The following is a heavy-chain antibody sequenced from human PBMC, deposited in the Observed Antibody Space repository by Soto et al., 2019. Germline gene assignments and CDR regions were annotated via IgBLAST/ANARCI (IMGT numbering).Heavy chain of an antibody. V-gene: IGHV3-23*01. CDR2: ISGSGGST. D-gene: IGHD3-3*01. CDR1: GFTFSSYA. J-gene: IGHJ6*03. CDR3: ANLGRKIRFSYYSMDV. Sequence: EVQLLESGGGLVQPGGSLRLSCAASGFTFSSYAMSWVRQAPGKGLEWVSAISGSGGSTYYADSVKGRFTISRDNSKNTLYLKMNSLRAEDTAVYYCANLGRKIRFSYYSMDVWGKGTTVTVSS.